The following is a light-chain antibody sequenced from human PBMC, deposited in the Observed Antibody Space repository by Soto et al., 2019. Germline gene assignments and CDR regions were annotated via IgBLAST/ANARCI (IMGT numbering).Light chain of an antibody. CDR1: SSNIENNF. V-gene: IGLV1-47*02. CDR3: AAWDDGLSGV. CDR2: DNN. Sequence: QSVLTQPPSASGTPGQRVTISCSGSSSNIENNFVYWYQHLPGTAPKLLIYDNNLRPSGVPDRFSGSKSGTSASLAISGLRSEDEADYYCAAWDDGLSGVFGGGTKLTVL. J-gene: IGLJ3*02.